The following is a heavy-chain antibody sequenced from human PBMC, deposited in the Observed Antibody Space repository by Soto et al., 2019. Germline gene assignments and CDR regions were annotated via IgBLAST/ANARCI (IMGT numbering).Heavy chain of an antibody. CDR1: GFTFSSYA. J-gene: IGHJ4*02. CDR3: AKDPYGSGSSTAHFDY. D-gene: IGHD3-10*01. Sequence: GGSLRLSCAASGFTFSSYAMSWVRQAPGKGLEWVSAISGSGGSTYYADSVKGRFTISRDNSKNTLYLQMNSLRAEDTAVYYCAKDPYGSGSSTAHFDYWGQGTLVTVSS. V-gene: IGHV3-23*01. CDR2: ISGSGGST.